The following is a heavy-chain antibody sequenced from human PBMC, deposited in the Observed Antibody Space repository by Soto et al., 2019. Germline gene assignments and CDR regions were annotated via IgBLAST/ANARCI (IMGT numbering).Heavy chain of an antibody. CDR1: GFSFDDYA. J-gene: IGHJ5*02. V-gene: IGHV3-9*01. Sequence: EVQLVESGGGLVQPGRSLRLSCAASGFSFDDYAMHWVRQAPGKGLEWVSGISQDSNDIGYAESVKGRFSISRDNAKNYLYLQMNSLRPEDTALYYWAKDGNKMGVTAPHHWGQGTLVTVSS. CDR2: ISQDSNDI. D-gene: IGHD2-21*02. CDR3: AKDGNKMGVTAPHH.